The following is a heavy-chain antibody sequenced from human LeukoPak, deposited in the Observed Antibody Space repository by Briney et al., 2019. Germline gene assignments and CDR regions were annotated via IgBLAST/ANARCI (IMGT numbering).Heavy chain of an antibody. J-gene: IGHJ4*02. CDR1: GFTFSSYS. CDR2: ISSSSSTI. CDR3: ARDSLRLGVVTNFDY. V-gene: IGHV3-48*01. D-gene: IGHD3-3*01. Sequence: PGGSLRLSCAASGFTFSSYSMNWVRQAPGKGLEWVSYISSSSSTIYYADSVKGRFTISRDNAKNSLYLQMNSLRAEDTAVYYCARDSLRLGVVTNFDYWGQGTLVTVSS.